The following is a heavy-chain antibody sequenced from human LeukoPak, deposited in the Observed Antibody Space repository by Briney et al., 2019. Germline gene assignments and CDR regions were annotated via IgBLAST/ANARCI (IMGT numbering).Heavy chain of an antibody. CDR2: IRYDGSDK. D-gene: IGHD3-10*01. Sequence: GGSLRLSCAASGFIFSDYGMHGVRQAPGKGLEWVAFIRYDGSDKYYADSVKGRFTNSRDDSKNTLYLQMNSLRPEDTAVYYCAKLYGSGTSYHPLDYWGQGTLVTVSS. CDR1: GFIFSDYG. CDR3: AKLYGSGTSYHPLDY. J-gene: IGHJ4*02. V-gene: IGHV3-30*02.